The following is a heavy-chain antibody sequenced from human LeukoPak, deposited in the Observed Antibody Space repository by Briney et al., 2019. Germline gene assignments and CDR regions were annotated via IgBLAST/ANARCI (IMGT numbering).Heavy chain of an antibody. J-gene: IGHJ1*01. CDR2: IYHSGST. CDR1: GYSISSGYY. Sequence: PSETLSLTCTVSGYSISSGYYWGWIRQPPGKGLEWIGSIYHSGSTYYNPSLKSRVTISVDTSKNQFSLKLSSVTAADTAVYYCARVPPWDPFKYFQPWGQGTLVTVSS. V-gene: IGHV4-38-2*02. CDR3: ARVPPWDPFKYFQP. D-gene: IGHD1-26*01.